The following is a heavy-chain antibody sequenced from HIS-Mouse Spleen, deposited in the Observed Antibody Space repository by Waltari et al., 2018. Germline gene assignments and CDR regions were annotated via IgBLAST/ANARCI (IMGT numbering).Heavy chain of an antibody. CDR1: GGSISSSSYY. D-gene: IGHD6-13*01. Sequence: QLQLQESGPGLVKPSETLSLTCTVSGGSISSSSYYWGWIRQPPGKGLEWIGSIYYSGRTYSNPALKSRVTISVETSKNQFSRKLGAVTAADTAVYYCAREIPYSSSWYDWYFDLWGRGTLVTVSS. J-gene: IGHJ2*01. CDR3: AREIPYSSSWYDWYFDL. CDR2: IYYSGRT. V-gene: IGHV4-39*07.